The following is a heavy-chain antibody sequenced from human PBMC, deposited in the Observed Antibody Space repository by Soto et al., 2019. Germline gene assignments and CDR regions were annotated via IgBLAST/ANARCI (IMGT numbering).Heavy chain of an antibody. Sequence: QVQLVESGGGVVQPGRSLRLSCAASGFTFSSYGMHWVRQAPGKGLEWVAVISYDGSNKYYADSVKGRFTISRDKSKDTRYLPMYSLRAEDTDEYYCATGDRSSWVLFDYWGQGTLVAVSS. V-gene: IGHV3-30*03. CDR1: GFTFSSYG. J-gene: IGHJ4*02. CDR2: ISYDGSNK. D-gene: IGHD6-13*01. CDR3: ATGDRSSWVLFDY.